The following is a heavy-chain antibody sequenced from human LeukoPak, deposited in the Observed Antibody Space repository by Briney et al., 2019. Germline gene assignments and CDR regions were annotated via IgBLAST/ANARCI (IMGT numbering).Heavy chain of an antibody. Sequence: GGSQRLSCAASGFTFSSYAMSWVRQAPGKGLEWVSAISGSAYSTYYADSVKGRFTISRDNSKNTLYLQMNSLRAEDTAVYYCAKNIWTEMATIYYYMDVWGKGTTVTVSS. CDR2: ISGSAYST. J-gene: IGHJ6*03. CDR1: GFTFSSYA. V-gene: IGHV3-23*01. D-gene: IGHD5-24*01. CDR3: AKNIWTEMATIYYYMDV.